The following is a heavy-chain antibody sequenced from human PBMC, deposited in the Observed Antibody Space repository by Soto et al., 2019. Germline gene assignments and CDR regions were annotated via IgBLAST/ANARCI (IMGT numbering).Heavy chain of an antibody. CDR2: INSDGSST. Sequence: EVQLVESGGGLVQPGGSLRLSCAASGFTFSSYWMHWVRQAPGKGLVWVSRINSDGSSTSYADSVKGRFTISRDNAKNTLYLQMNSLRAEDTAVYYWARGMGDYVSSGAFDIWGQGTMVTVSS. CDR3: ARGMGDYVSSGAFDI. J-gene: IGHJ3*02. V-gene: IGHV3-74*01. D-gene: IGHD4-17*01. CDR1: GFTFSSYW.